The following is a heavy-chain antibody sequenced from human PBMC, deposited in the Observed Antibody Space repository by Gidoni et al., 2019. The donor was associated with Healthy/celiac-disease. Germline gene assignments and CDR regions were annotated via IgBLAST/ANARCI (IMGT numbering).Heavy chain of an antibody. CDR2: INHSGST. Sequence: QVQLQQWGAGLLKPSETLSLTCAVYGGSFSGYYWSWIRQPPGKGLEWIGEINHSGSTNYTPSLKSRVTISGDTSKNQFSLKLSSVTAADTAVYYCARGGLATYYYYYMDVWGKGTTVTVSS. V-gene: IGHV4-34*01. J-gene: IGHJ6*03. CDR1: GGSFSGYY. CDR3: ARGGLATYYYYYMDV. D-gene: IGHD6-6*01.